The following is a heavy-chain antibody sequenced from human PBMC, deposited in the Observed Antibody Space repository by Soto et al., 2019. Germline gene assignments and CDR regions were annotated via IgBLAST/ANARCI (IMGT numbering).Heavy chain of an antibody. D-gene: IGHD3-9*01. CDR3: ARATSYDDILTGYVTDAFDI. V-gene: IGHV1-18*01. J-gene: IGHJ3*02. Sequence: QVQLVQSGAEVKKPGASVKVSCKASGYTFTSYGISWVRQAPGQGLEWMGWISAYNGNTNYAQKLQGRVTMTTDTSESTAYMELRSLRSDDTAVYYCARATSYDDILTGYVTDAFDIWGQGTMVTVSS. CDR2: ISAYNGNT. CDR1: GYTFTSYG.